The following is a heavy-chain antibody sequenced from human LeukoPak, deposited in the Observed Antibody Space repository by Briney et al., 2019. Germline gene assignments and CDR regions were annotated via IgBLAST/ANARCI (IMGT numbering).Heavy chain of an antibody. CDR2: ISAYNGNT. CDR1: GYTFTSYG. J-gene: IGHJ6*03. V-gene: IGHV1-18*01. D-gene: IGHD3-9*01. Sequence: ASVKVSCKASGYTFTSYGISWVRQAPGQGLEWMGWISAYNGNTNYAQKLQGRVTMTTDTSTSTAYMELRSLRSDDTAVYYCARHALTGYYTVISYYYYMDVWGKGTTVTVSS. CDR3: ARHALTGYYTVISYYYYMDV.